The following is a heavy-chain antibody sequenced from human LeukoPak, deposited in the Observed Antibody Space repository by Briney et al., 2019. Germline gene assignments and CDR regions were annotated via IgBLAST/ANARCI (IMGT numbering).Heavy chain of an antibody. V-gene: IGHV4-34*01. Sequence: SETLSLTCTVSGGSISSYYWSWIRQPPGKGLEWIGEINHSGSTNYNPSLKSRVTISVDTSKNQFSLKLSSVTAADTAVYYCARLTSTDIVVVPTDAFDIWGQGTMVTVSS. D-gene: IGHD2-2*01. J-gene: IGHJ3*02. CDR1: GGSISSYY. CDR2: INHSGST. CDR3: ARLTSTDIVVVPTDAFDI.